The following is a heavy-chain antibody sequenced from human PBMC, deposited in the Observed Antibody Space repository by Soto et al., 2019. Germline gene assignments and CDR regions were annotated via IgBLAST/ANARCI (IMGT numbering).Heavy chain of an antibody. CDR1: GFTFSSYA. V-gene: IGHV3-30-3*01. D-gene: IGHD2-15*01. Sequence: QVQLVESGGGVVQPGRSLRLSCAASGFTFSSYAMHWVRQAPGKGLEWVAVISYDGSNKYYADSVKGRFTISRDNSKNTLYLQMNSLRAEDTAVYYCARGHSTVVVAGTPDYWGQGTLVTVSS. CDR3: ARGHSTVVVAGTPDY. CDR2: ISYDGSNK. J-gene: IGHJ4*02.